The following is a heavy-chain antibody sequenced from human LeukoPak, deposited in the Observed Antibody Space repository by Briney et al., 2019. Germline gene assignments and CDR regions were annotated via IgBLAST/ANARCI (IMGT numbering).Heavy chain of an antibody. CDR3: ARDHSSGWYSDYFDY. J-gene: IGHJ4*02. Sequence: RPGRSLRLSCAASGFTFGSYGMHWVRQAPGKGPEWVAVIWYDGSNKYYADSVKGRFTISRDNSKNTLYLQMNSLRAEDTAVYYCARDHSSGWYSDYFDYWGQGTLVTVSS. CDR1: GFTFGSYG. D-gene: IGHD6-19*01. V-gene: IGHV3-33*01. CDR2: IWYDGSNK.